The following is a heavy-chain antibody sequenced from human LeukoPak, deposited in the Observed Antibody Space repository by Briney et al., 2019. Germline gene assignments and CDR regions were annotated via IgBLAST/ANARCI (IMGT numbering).Heavy chain of an antibody. CDR2: IYYSGST. D-gene: IGHD6-6*01. J-gene: IGHJ5*02. CDR3: ARVRSSTPGWFDP. V-gene: IGHV4-39*07. CDR1: GGSISSSRYY. Sequence: SETLSLTCTVSGGSISSSRYYWGWIRQPPGRGLEWIGSIYYSGSTYYNPSLKSRVTISLDTSKNQFSLKLSSVTAADTGVYYCARVRSSTPGWFDPWGQGTLVTVSS.